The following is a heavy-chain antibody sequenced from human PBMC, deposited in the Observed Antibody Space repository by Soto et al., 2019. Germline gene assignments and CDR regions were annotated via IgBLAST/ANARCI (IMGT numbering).Heavy chain of an antibody. CDR1: GRSISSVNYY. D-gene: IGHD2-15*01. J-gene: IGHJ4*02. Sequence: SETLSLTCTVSGRSISSVNYYWSWILHPPGKGLEWIGYIYYSGSTYYNPSLRSRVTISVDTSKNQFSLKLSSVTAADTAVYYCARYGSGECNRGSCYSPFDGWGQGTLVTVSS. V-gene: IGHV4-30-4*01. CDR2: IYYSGST. CDR3: ARYGSGECNRGSCYSPFDG.